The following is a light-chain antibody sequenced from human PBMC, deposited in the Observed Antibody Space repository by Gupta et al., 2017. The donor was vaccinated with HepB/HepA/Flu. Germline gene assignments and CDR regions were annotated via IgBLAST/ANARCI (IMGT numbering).Light chain of an antibody. V-gene: IGKV3-20*01. Sequence: EIVLTQSPGTLSLSPGERATLSCRASQSVSSSYLAWYQQKPGQAPRLLIYDASSRATGIPDRFSGSGSGTDFTLTISRLEPEDFAVYYCQHEGSSLLTFGGGTKVEIK. CDR3: QHEGSSLLT. J-gene: IGKJ4*01. CDR1: QSVSSSY. CDR2: DAS.